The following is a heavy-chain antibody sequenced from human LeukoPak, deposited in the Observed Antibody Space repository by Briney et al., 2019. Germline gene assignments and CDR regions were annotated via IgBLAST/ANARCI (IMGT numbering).Heavy chain of an antibody. J-gene: IGHJ4*02. Sequence: SETLSLTCTVSGGSISSSSYYWGWIRQPPGKGQEWIGSIYYSGSTYYTPSLKSRVTISVETYKKQFSLKLSSVTDAHTAVYYCARRREGYHFVAFGYWGQGNLVTVSS. CDR2: IYYSGST. V-gene: IGHV4-39*01. CDR3: ARRREGYHFVAFGY. CDR1: GGSISSSSYY. D-gene: IGHD5-24*01.